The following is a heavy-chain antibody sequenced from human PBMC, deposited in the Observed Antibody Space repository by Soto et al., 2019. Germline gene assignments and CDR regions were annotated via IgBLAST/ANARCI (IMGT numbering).Heavy chain of an antibody. CDR2: ISGSGGST. D-gene: IGHD3-10*01. V-gene: IGHV3-23*01. CDR1: GFTFSSYA. CDR3: AKSMVRSPYGMDV. J-gene: IGHJ6*02. Sequence: SLRLSCAASGFTFSSYAMSWVRQAPGKGVEWVSAISGSGGSTYYADSVKGRFTISRDNSKNTLYLQMNSLRAEDTAVYYCAKSMVRSPYGMDVWGQGTTVTVSS.